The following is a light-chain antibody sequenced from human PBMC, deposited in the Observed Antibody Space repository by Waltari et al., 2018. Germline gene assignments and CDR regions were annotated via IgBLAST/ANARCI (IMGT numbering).Light chain of an antibody. CDR3: ASYTSSNTVI. V-gene: IGLV2-14*03. J-gene: IGLJ2*01. CDR2: DVS. Sequence: QSALTQPASVSGSPGQSIPISCTGTSNDVGGYHYFSWYQHQPGKAPKPMIFDVSDRPSRVSIRFSGSKSGNTASLTISGLQAEDEADYYCASYTSSNTVIFGGGTKVTVL. CDR1: SNDVGGYHY.